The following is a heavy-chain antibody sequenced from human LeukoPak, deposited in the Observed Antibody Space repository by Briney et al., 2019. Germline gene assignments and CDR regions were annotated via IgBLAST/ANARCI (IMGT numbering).Heavy chain of an antibody. CDR2: ISYDGSNK. Sequence: GGSLRLSCAASGFTFSSYGMHWVRQAPGKGLEWVAVISYDGSNKYYADSVKGRFTISRDNSKNTLYLQMNSLRAEDTAVYYCAKDRLATVTKRGMDVWGQGTTVTVSS. D-gene: IGHD4-17*01. V-gene: IGHV3-30*18. J-gene: IGHJ6*02. CDR1: GFTFSSYG. CDR3: AKDRLATVTKRGMDV.